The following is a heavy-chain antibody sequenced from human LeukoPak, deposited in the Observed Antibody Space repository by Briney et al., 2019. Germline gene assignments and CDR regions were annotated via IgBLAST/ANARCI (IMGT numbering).Heavy chain of an antibody. D-gene: IGHD2-2*01. J-gene: IGHJ3*02. CDR1: GYTFTSYD. CDR3: ARGLSDCSSTSCYSTAFDI. V-gene: IGHV1-8*01. CDR2: MNPNSGNT. Sequence: GASVKVSCKASGYTFTSYDINWVRQATGQGLEWMGWMNPNSGNTGYAQKFQGRVTMTRNTSISTAYMELSSRRSEDTAVYYCARGLSDCSSTSCYSTAFDIWGQGTMVTVSS.